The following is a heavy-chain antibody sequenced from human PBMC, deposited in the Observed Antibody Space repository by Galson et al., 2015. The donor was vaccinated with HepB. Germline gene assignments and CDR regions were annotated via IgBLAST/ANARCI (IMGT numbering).Heavy chain of an antibody. CDR1: GGTFSSYA. CDR3: ARGGGVGATAWNWFDP. CDR2: IIPIFGTA. Sequence: SVKVSCKASGGTFSSYAISWVRQAPGQGLEWMGGIIPIFGTANYAQKFQGRVTITADESTSTAYMELSSLRSEDTAVYYCARGGGVGATAWNWFDPWGQGTLVTVSS. D-gene: IGHD1-26*01. J-gene: IGHJ5*02. V-gene: IGHV1-69*13.